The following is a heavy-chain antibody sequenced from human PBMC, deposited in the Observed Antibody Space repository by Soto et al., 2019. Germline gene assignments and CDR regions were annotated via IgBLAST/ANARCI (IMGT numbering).Heavy chain of an antibody. D-gene: IGHD3-10*01. CDR3: ARGELLWFGELLR. V-gene: IGHV1-8*01. J-gene: IGHJ4*02. CDR1: GYTFTSYE. Sequence: QVQLVQSGAEVKKPGASVKVSCKASGYTFTSYEINWVRQATGQGLEWMGWMNPNSGDTGYAQKFQGRVTMTRNTSISTAYMELRSLRSEDTAVYYCARGELLWFGELLRWGQGTLVNVSS. CDR2: MNPNSGDT.